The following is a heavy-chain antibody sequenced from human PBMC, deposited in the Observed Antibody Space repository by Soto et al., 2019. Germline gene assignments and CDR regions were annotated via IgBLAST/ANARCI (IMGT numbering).Heavy chain of an antibody. CDR1: GGSISVYY. CDR2: IYDSGSP. D-gene: IGHD3-16*01. J-gene: IGHJ4*02. CDR3: ARDLGGGMTLDY. V-gene: IGHV4-59*12. Sequence: PSETLSLTCTISGGSISVYYWSWIRQPPGQALEWIGYIYDSGSPYYNPSLRSRVTISVDTSKNQFSLKLSSVTAADTAVYYCARDLGGGMTLDYWGQGTLVTVSS.